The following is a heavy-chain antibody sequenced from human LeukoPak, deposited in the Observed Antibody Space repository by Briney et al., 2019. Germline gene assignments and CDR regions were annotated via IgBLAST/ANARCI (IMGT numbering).Heavy chain of an antibody. Sequence: GGSLRLSWAAAGFTVSTYCMHWVRHAPGKGLGWVAFIQYDGRDKYYADSVKGRFTISRDNSKNTLYLQMNSLRAEDTAVYYCARAPVEVAAQLYFDYWGQGTLVTVSS. J-gene: IGHJ4*02. CDR1: GFTVSTYC. D-gene: IGHD2-15*01. V-gene: IGHV3-30*02. CDR2: IQYDGRDK. CDR3: ARAPVEVAAQLYFDY.